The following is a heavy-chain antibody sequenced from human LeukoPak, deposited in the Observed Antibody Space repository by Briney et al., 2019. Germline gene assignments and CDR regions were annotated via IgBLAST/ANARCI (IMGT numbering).Heavy chain of an antibody. Sequence: ASVKVSCKASGYTFTDYYMHWVRQAPGQGLEWMGWINPSSGGTNYAQKFQGRVTMTRDTSISTAYMELRRLKPDDTAVYYCARPPVVRGVNWFDPWGQGTLVTVSS. CDR2: INPSSGGT. CDR3: ARPPVVRGVNWFDP. J-gene: IGHJ5*02. CDR1: GYTFTDYY. D-gene: IGHD3-10*01. V-gene: IGHV1-2*02.